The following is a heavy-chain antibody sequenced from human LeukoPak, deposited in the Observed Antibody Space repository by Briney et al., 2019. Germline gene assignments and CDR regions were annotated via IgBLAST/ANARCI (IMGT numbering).Heavy chain of an antibody. D-gene: IGHD2-2*01. Sequence: SETLSLTCTVSGGSISSGGYYWSWNRQHPGKGLEWIGYIYYSGSTYYNPSLKSRVTISVDTSKNQFSLKLSSVTAADTAVYYCARDRKYCSSTSCHYYGMDVWGQGTTVTVSS. CDR1: GGSISSGGYY. J-gene: IGHJ6*02. CDR2: IYYSGST. CDR3: ARDRKYCSSTSCHYYGMDV. V-gene: IGHV4-31*03.